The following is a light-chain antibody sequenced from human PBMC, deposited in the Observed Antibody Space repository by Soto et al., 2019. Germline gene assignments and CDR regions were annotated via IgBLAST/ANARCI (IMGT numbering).Light chain of an antibody. CDR2: AAS. Sequence: DIQMTQSPSTLSASVGDRVTITGRARQGTSNRLAWYHQKPGKAPKLLIYAASSLGSGVPSRFSGSGSGTEFTLTITRLQPDDFATSSCQQYNRWPFGQGTK. V-gene: IGKV1-5*01. CDR1: QGTSNR. J-gene: IGKJ1*01. CDR3: QQYNRWP.